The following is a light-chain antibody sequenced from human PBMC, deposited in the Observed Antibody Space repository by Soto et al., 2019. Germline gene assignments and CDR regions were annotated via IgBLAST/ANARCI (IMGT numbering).Light chain of an antibody. J-gene: IGKJ5*01. CDR1: QSVSTY. Sequence: EIVLTQSPVTLSLSPGEGATLSCRASQSVSTYLAWYQQRPGQAPRLLIYDASTRATGIPARFSGSGSGTDFTLTISSLAPEDFAVYHCQHRRSWPLTFGQGTRLDFK. CDR2: DAS. CDR3: QHRRSWPLT. V-gene: IGKV3-11*01.